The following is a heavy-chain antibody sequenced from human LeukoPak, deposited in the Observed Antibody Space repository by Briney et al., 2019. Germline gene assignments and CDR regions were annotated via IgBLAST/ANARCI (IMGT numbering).Heavy chain of an antibody. CDR1: GGSFSGYY. CDR2: INHSGST. J-gene: IGHJ6*03. CDR3: ARLLYSLAYYYYMDV. V-gene: IGHV4-34*01. Sequence: SETLSLTCAVYGGSFSGYYWSWIRQPPGKGLEWIGEINHSGSTNYNPSLKSRVTISVDTSKNQFSLKLSSVTAADTAVYYCARLLYSLAYYYYMDVWGKGTTVTVSS. D-gene: IGHD2-8*01.